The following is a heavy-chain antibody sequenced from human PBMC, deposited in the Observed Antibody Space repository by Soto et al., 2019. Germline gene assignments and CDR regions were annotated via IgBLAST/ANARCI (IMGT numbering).Heavy chain of an antibody. V-gene: IGHV1-69*02. CDR1: GGTFSSYT. CDR2: IIPILGIA. J-gene: IGHJ4*02. CDR3: ARQWLANYDY. Sequence: QVQLVQSGAEVKKPGSSVKVSCKASGGTFSSYTISWVRQAPGQGLEWMGRIIPILGIANYAQKFQGRVMLTADKSTSTAYMELSSLRSEDPAVYYCARQWLANYDYWGQGTLVTVSS. D-gene: IGHD6-19*01.